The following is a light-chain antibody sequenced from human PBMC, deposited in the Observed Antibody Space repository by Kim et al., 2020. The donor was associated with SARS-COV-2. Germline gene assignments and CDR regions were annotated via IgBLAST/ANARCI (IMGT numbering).Light chain of an antibody. CDR3: QAWDSSIYV. V-gene: IGLV3-1*01. CDR2: QDI. CDR1: GDKY. J-gene: IGLJ1*01. Sequence: GDKYACWYQQKPGQSPVLVIYQDIKRPSGIPERFSGSNSGNTATLTISGTQAMDEADYYCQAWDSSIYVFGTGTKVTVL.